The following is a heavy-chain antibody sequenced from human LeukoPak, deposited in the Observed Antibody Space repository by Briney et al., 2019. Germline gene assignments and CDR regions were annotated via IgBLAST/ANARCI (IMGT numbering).Heavy chain of an antibody. D-gene: IGHD4-23*01. V-gene: IGHV3-23*01. Sequence: GGSLRLSCAASGFTFSSHAMSWVRQAPGKGLEWVSAISGSGGSTYYADSVKGRFTISRDNSKNTLYLQMNSLRAEDTAVYYCAKDANSGLSAKSGCDYWGQGTLVTVSS. CDR3: AKDANSGLSAKSGCDY. CDR2: ISGSGGST. CDR1: GFTFSSHA. J-gene: IGHJ4*02.